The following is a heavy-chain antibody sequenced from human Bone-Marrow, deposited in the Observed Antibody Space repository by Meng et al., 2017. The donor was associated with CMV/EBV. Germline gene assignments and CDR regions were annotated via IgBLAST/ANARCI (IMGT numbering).Heavy chain of an antibody. CDR3: ARAGSHDFWSGYLSYYYYYGMDV. CDR1: GHTFTSYD. D-gene: IGHD3-3*01. CDR2: MNPNSGNT. J-gene: IGHJ6*02. Sequence: ASVKVSCKASGHTFTSYDINWVRQATGQGLEWMGWMNPNSGNTGYAQKFQGRVTMTRNTSISTAYMELSSLRSEDTAVYYCARAGSHDFWSGYLSYYYYYGMDVWGQGTTVTVSS. V-gene: IGHV1-8*01.